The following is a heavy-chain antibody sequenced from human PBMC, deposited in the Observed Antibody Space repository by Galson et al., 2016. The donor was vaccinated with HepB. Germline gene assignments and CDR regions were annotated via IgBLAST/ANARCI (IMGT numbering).Heavy chain of an antibody. D-gene: IGHD2-21*01. CDR2: ISGSGGGT. CDR3: ARDRAQGHVVH. CDR1: GFPFSSYG. V-gene: IGHV3-23*01. Sequence: SLRLSCAASGFPFSSYGLSWVRQAPGKGLEWISGISGSGGGTYYAKSMEGRFTISRDNSKNTLYLQMNSLRAEDTAVYYCARDRAQGHVVHWGQGGLVTVSS. J-gene: IGHJ4*02.